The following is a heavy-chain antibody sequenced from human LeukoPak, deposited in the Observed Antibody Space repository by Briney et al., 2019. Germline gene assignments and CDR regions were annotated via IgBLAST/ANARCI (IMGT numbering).Heavy chain of an antibody. Sequence: PSQTLSLTCAVSGGSISSGGYSWSWIRQPPGKGLEWIGYIYYSGSTYYNPSLKSRVTISVDTSKNQFSLKLSSVTAADTAVYYCARGELGWQQLASSNWFDPWGQGTLVTVSS. D-gene: IGHD6-13*01. V-gene: IGHV4-30-4*07. CDR2: IYYSGST. CDR1: GGSISSGGYS. CDR3: ARGELGWQQLASSNWFDP. J-gene: IGHJ5*02.